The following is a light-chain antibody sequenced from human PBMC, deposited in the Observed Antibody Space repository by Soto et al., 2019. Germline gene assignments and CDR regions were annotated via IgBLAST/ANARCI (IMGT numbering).Light chain of an antibody. J-gene: IGKJ5*01. CDR1: QTISAD. Sequence: EIVMTQSPATLSVSPGERATLSCRASQTISADLAWYQQKPGQAPRLLIYAASTRATGVPARFSGSGSGTEFTVTISSLQSEDFAVYYCQQYANWPITFGQGTRLEIK. V-gene: IGKV3-15*01. CDR3: QQYANWPIT. CDR2: AAS.